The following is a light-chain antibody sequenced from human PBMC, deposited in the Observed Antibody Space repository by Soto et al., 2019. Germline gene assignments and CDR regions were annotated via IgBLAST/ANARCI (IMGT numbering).Light chain of an antibody. Sequence: EIGLTQSPATLSLSPGDRATLSCRASQSVSRYLAWYQQKPGQAPRLLIHDTSTRATGAPDTFSGSGSGTEFTLTISSLETEDSAMYYCQQRFSWPPTFGGGTQVESK. CDR1: QSVSRY. CDR2: DTS. J-gene: IGKJ4*01. CDR3: QQRFSWPPT. V-gene: IGKV3-11*01.